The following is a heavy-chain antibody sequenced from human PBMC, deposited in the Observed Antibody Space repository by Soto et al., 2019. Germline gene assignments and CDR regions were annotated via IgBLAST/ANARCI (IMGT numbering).Heavy chain of an antibody. CDR2: INAGNGNT. CDR1: GYVFSTYS. Sequence: QVQLVQSGAEVREPGASVKVSCKTSGYVFSTYSMHWVRQAPGQRLEWMGWINAGNGNTKYTQKFQGRVTITRDTPGSPADMGRRGLRWEDTAGYSCPGYPPGSYWATWGQGPPVPASS. J-gene: IGHJ5*02. CDR3: PGYPPGSYWAT. V-gene: IGHV1-3*01. D-gene: IGHD3-10*01.